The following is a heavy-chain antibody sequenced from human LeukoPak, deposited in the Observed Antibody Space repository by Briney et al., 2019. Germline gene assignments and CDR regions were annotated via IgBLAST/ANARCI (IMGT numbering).Heavy chain of an antibody. CDR3: ARISFYSGSYYEAFDI. CDR1: GYTFTSYA. D-gene: IGHD1-26*01. V-gene: IGHV1-3*01. J-gene: IGHJ3*02. Sequence: GASVKVSCKASGYTFTSYAMHWVRQAPGQRLEWMGWINAGNGNTKYSQKFQGRVTITRDTSASTAYMELSSLRSEDTAVYYCARISFYSGSYYEAFDIWGQGTMVTVSS. CDR2: INAGNGNT.